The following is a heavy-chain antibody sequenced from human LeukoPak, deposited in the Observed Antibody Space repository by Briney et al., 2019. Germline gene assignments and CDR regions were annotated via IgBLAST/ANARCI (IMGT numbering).Heavy chain of an antibody. CDR3: ARDSEVTIFGVVEGSYFDY. V-gene: IGHV1-46*01. CDR1: GYTFTSYY. CDR2: INPSGGST. D-gene: IGHD3-3*01. Sequence: ASVKVSCKASGYTFTSYYMHWVRQAPGQGLEWMGIINPSGGSTSYAQKFQGRVTVTRDTSTSTVYMELSSLRSEDTAVYYCARDSEVTIFGVVEGSYFDYWGQGTLVTVSS. J-gene: IGHJ4*02.